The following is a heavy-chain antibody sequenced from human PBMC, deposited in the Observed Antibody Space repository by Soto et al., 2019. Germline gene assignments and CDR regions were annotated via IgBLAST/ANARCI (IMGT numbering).Heavy chain of an antibody. Sequence: QVQLQQGGAGLLKPSETLSLTCAVYGGSFSGYYWSWIRQPPGKGLEWIGEINHSGSTNYNPSLKSRVTISVDTSKNQFSLKLSSVTAADTAVYYCARGIVVVPAAMREVSCYFDYWGQGTLVTVSS. CDR1: GGSFSGYY. D-gene: IGHD2-2*01. J-gene: IGHJ4*02. V-gene: IGHV4-34*01. CDR3: ARGIVVVPAAMREVSCYFDY. CDR2: INHSGST.